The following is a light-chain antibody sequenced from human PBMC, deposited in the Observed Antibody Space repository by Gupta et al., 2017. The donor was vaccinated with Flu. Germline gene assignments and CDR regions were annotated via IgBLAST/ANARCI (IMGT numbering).Light chain of an antibody. J-gene: IGKJ2*01. CDR2: WAS. V-gene: IGKV4-1*01. Sequence: SLGERATINCRSSQSVLYSFNNNNYLAWYQQKPGQPPKLLIYWASTRDSGVPDRFSGSGSGTDFALTISSLQAEDVAVYYCQQYHSIPYTFGHGTKLEIK. CDR1: QSVLYSFNNNNY. CDR3: QQYHSIPYT.